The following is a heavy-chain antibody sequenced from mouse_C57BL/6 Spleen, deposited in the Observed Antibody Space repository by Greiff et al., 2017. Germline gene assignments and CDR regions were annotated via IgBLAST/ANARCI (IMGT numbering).Heavy chain of an antibody. CDR1: GYTFTSYW. Sequence: QVQLQQPGAELVRPGSSGYTFTSYWMHWVKQRPIQGLEWIGNIDPSDSETHYNQKFKDKATLTVDKSSSTAYMQLSSLTSEDSAVYYCARENDGRSWFAYWGQGTLVTVSA. CDR3: ARENDGRSWFAY. V-gene: IGHV1-52*01. J-gene: IGHJ3*01. CDR2: IDPSDSET. D-gene: IGHD2-3*01.